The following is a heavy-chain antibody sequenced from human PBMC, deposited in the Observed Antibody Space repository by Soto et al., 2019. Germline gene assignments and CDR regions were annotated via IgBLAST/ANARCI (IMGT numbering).Heavy chain of an antibody. V-gene: IGHV4-30-4*01. CDR2: IYYSGST. J-gene: IGHJ2*01. D-gene: IGHD1-1*01. CDR1: CGSISSCDYY. Sequence: SETLSLTCTVSCGSISSCDYYWSWIRQPPGKGLEWIGYIYYSGSTYYNPSLKSRVTISVDTSKNQFSLKLSSVTAADTAVYYCATLSTGNPYWYFSLWGRGTLVTVSS. CDR3: ATLSTGNPYWYFSL.